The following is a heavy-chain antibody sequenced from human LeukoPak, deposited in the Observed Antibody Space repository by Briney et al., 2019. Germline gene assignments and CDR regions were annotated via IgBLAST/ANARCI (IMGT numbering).Heavy chain of an antibody. D-gene: IGHD6-19*01. CDR2: IIPIFGTA. CDR3: ARDPYSSGWYGYYFDY. CDR1: GGTFSSYA. J-gene: IGHJ4*02. V-gene: IGHV1-69*13. Sequence: SVKVSCKASGGTFSSYAISWVRQAPGQGLEWMGGIIPIFGTANYAQKFQGRVTITADESTSTAYMELSSLRSEDTAVYYCARDPYSSGWYGYYFDYWGQGTLVTVSS.